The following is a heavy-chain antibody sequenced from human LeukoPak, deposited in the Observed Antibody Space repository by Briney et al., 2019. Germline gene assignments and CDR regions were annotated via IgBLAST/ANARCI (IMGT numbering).Heavy chain of an antibody. CDR3: ARGTVTMVDY. CDR2: IYSSGST. V-gene: IGHV3-66*01. J-gene: IGHJ4*02. D-gene: IGHD3-10*01. Sequence: GGSVRLSCAASGFTFSTYVMSWVRQAPGRGLEWVSVIYSSGSTYYADSVKRRFTISRDNSKYTLFLQINGLRPGDTAVYYCARGTVTMVDYWGQGTLVTVSS. CDR1: GFTFSTYV.